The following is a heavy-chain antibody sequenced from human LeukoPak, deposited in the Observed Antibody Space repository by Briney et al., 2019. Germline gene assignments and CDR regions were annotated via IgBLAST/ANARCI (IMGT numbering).Heavy chain of an antibody. CDR3: RKEGGVYLRGGAFEN. D-gene: IGHD3-16*01. V-gene: IGHV3-30*18. J-gene: IGHJ3*02. CDR1: GFTFSSYG. CDR2: ISYDGSNK. Sequence: GRSLRLSCAASGFTFSSYGMHWVRQAPGKGLEWVAVISYDGSNKYYADSVKGRFTISRDNSKNTLYLQMNSLRAEDTAVYYWRKEGGVYLRGGAFENGGQGKRVPFSS.